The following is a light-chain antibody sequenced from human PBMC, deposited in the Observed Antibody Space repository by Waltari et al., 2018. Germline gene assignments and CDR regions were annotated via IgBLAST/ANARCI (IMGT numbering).Light chain of an antibody. Sequence: QPVLTQPPSESGTPGHTVTISCSGSSSHIGRNPVNWSQQPPGTAPKLLIYTNSQRPSGVPDRFSGSKSGTSASLAISGLQSEHEADYYCASWDDSLSSVVFGGGTKLTVL. CDR1: SSHIGRNP. CDR2: TNS. CDR3: ASWDDSLSSVV. V-gene: IGLV1-44*01. J-gene: IGLJ2*01.